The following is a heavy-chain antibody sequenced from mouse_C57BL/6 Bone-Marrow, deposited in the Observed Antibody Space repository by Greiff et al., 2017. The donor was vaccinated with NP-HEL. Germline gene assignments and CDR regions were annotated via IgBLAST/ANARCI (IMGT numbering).Heavy chain of an antibody. J-gene: IGHJ1*03. CDR2: ISSGGSYT. CDR3: ARSSYDYDGWYFDV. CDR1: GFTFSSYG. Sequence: EVKLVESGGDLVKPGGSLKLSCAASGFTFSSYGMSWVRQTPDKRLEWVATISSGGSYTYYPDSVKGRFTISRDNAKNTLYLQMSSLKSEDTAMYYCARSSYDYDGWYFDVWGTVTTVTVSS. D-gene: IGHD2-4*01. V-gene: IGHV5-6*02.